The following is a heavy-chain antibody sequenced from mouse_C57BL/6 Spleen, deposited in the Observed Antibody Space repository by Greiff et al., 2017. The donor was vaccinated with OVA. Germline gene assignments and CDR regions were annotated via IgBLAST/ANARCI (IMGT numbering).Heavy chain of an antibody. V-gene: IGHV1-4*01. CDR2: INPSRGYT. J-gene: IGHJ4*01. Sequence: QVQLQQSGAELARPGSSVKMSCKASGYTFTSYTMHWVKQRPGQGLEWIGYINPSRGYTKYNQKFKDKATLTADKSSSTAYMQLSSLTSEDSAVDDCAKGATVVATGVDYWGQGTLVTVSA. D-gene: IGHD1-1*01. CDR1: GYTFTSYT. CDR3: AKGATVVATGVDY.